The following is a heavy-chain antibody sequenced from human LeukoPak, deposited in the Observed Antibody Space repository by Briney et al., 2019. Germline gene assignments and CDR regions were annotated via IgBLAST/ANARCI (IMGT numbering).Heavy chain of an antibody. D-gene: IGHD6-13*01. CDR2: ISSSSSYI. V-gene: IGHV3-21*01. J-gene: IGHJ4*02. CDR3: ARNRGAYIAAAGT. Sequence: GGSLRHSCAASGFTFSSYSMNWVRQAPGKGLEWVSSISSSSSYIYYADSVKGRFTISRDNAKNSLYLQMNSLRAEDTAVYYCARNRGAYIAAAGTWGQGTLVTVSS. CDR1: GFTFSSYS.